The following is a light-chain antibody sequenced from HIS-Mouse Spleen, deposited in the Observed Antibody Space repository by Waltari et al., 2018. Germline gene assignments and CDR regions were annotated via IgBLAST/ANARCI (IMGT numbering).Light chain of an antibody. J-gene: IGLJ2*01. Sequence: QSALTPPRSVSASPGQSVTISCTVTSSDVGGYNYVSWYQHHPGKAPKLMIYDVSKRPSGVPDRFSGSKSGNTASLTISGLQAEDEADYYCCSYAGSYTLVFGGGTKLTVL. CDR3: CSYAGSYTLV. CDR1: SSDVGGYNY. CDR2: DVS. V-gene: IGLV2-11*01.